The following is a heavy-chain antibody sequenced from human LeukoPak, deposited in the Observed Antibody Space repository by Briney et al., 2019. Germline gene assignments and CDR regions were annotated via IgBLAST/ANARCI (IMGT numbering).Heavy chain of an antibody. D-gene: IGHD5-18*01. CDR1: GFTFSSYS. V-gene: IGHV3-21*01. CDR3: ARDRVSVDTAKAESYYYYGMDV. J-gene: IGHJ6*02. Sequence: PGGSLRLSCAASGFTFSSYSMNWVRQAPGKGLEWVSSISSSSSYIYYADSVKGRFTISRDNAKNSLYLQMNSLRAEDTAVYYCARDRVSVDTAKAESYYYYGMDVWGQGTTVTVSS. CDR2: ISSSSSYI.